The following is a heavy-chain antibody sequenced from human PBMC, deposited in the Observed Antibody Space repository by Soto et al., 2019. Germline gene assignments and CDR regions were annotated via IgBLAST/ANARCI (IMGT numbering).Heavy chain of an antibody. D-gene: IGHD1-26*01. CDR1: GYTFTGYY. Sequence: GASVKVSCKASGYTFTGYYMHWVRQAPGQGLEWMGWINPNSGGTNYAQKFQGRVTMTRDTSISTAYMELSRLRSDDTAVYYCARRGLPVGEHYYYYGMDVWGQGTTVTVSS. J-gene: IGHJ6*02. V-gene: IGHV1-2*02. CDR2: INPNSGGT. CDR3: ARRGLPVGEHYYYYGMDV.